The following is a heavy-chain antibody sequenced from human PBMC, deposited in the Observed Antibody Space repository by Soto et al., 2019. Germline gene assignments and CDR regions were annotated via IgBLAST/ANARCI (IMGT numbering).Heavy chain of an antibody. V-gene: IGHV4-61*01. Sequence: QVQLQESGPVLVKPSETLSLTCTVSGGSVNSGSYYWSWLRQPTGKVLEWSGDIYNSGSTSYNPSLKSRITISVDTSKNQCSLKLGSVTAADTAVYYCASGGNGRYSSDGMDVWGQGTTVTVAS. CDR3: ASGGNGRYSSDGMDV. CDR1: GGSVNSGSYY. CDR2: IYNSGST. J-gene: IGHJ6*02. D-gene: IGHD4-4*01.